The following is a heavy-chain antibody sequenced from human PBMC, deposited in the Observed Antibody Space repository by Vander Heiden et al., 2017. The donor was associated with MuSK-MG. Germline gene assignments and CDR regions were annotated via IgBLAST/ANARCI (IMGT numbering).Heavy chain of an antibody. Sequence: QITLKESGPTLVTPTQTLTLTCTFSGFSLSTGQVGVAWIRQPPGKALEWLAMIFWNDDKRYSPSLRSRLTVSKDTSKNQVVLTMTNMETVDTATYFCAHRLRRRSGGQEFDYWGQGTLVTVSS. D-gene: IGHD3-16*01. CDR1: GFSLSTGQVG. CDR2: IFWNDDK. CDR3: AHRLRRRSGGQEFDY. V-gene: IGHV2-5*01. J-gene: IGHJ4*02.